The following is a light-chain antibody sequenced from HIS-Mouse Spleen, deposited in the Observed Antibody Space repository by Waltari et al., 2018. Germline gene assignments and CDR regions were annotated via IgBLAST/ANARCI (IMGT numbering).Light chain of an antibody. Sequence: QSALTQPRSVSGSPGPSVTISCTGTSSDVGGYHYVSWYQQHPGKAPKLMIYDVSKRPSGVPDRFSGSKSGNTASLTISGLQAEDEADYYCCSYAGSYRVFGTGTKVTVL. CDR2: DVS. CDR3: CSYAGSYRV. V-gene: IGLV2-11*01. CDR1: SSDVGGYHY. J-gene: IGLJ1*01.